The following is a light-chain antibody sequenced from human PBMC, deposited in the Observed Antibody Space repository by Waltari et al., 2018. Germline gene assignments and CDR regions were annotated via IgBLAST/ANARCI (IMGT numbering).Light chain of an antibody. J-gene: IGKJ1*01. CDR3: QQSYNKPWT. Sequence: DIQMTQSPSSLSASVGDRVTITCRASQSISSYLNWYQQGPGKAPKLLIYAASNLQHGVPSRFSGSGFGTDFTLTISSLQPEDFATYYCQQSYNKPWTFGQGTKVEIK. V-gene: IGKV1-39*01. CDR2: AAS. CDR1: QSISSY.